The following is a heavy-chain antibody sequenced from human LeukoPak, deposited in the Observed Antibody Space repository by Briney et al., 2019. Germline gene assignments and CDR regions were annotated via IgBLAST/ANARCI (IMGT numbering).Heavy chain of an antibody. CDR1: GYTFTSYD. J-gene: IGHJ5*02. CDR2: MNPNSGNT. V-gene: IGHV1-8*01. Sequence: GASVKVSCKASGYTFTSYDINWVRQATGQGLEWMGWMNPNSGNTGYAQKFQGRVTMTRDTSISTAYMELSSLRSEDTAVYYCARGRYCSSTSCYTHPYNWFDPWGQGTLVTVSS. CDR3: ARGRYCSSTSCYTHPYNWFDP. D-gene: IGHD2-2*02.